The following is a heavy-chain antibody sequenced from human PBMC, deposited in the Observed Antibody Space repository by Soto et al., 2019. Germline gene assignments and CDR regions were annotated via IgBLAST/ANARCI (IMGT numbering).Heavy chain of an antibody. Sequence: QVQLVESGGGVVQPGRSLRLSCAASGFTFSSYGMHWVRQAPGKGLEWVAVIWYDGSNKYYADSVKGRFTISRDNSKNXLXLXXNSLSAEDTAVYYCARDRAVTRASANYYYYCGMDVWGQGTTVTVSS. CDR1: GFTFSSYG. D-gene: IGHD4-17*01. CDR2: IWYDGSNK. V-gene: IGHV3-33*01. CDR3: ARDRAVTRASANYYYYCGMDV. J-gene: IGHJ6*02.